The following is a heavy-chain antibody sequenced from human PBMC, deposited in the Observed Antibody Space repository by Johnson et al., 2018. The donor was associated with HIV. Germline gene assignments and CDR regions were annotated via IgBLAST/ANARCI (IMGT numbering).Heavy chain of an antibody. V-gene: IGHV3-9*01. CDR3: ASAKSGSFDAFDI. Sequence: EVQLVESGGGVVQPGRSLRLSCAASGFTFDDYAMHWVRQAPGKGLEWVSGISWNSGNIGYADSVKGRFTISRDNAKNTLYLQMNSLRAEDTAVYYCASAKSGSFDAFDIWGQGTMVIVSS. D-gene: IGHD1-26*01. CDR2: ISWNSGNI. CDR1: GFTFDDYA. J-gene: IGHJ3*02.